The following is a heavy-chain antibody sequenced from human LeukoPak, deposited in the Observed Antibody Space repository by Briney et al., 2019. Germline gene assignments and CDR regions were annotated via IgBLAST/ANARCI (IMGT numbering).Heavy chain of an antibody. CDR1: GYTFIGYY. J-gene: IGHJ4*02. Sequence: ASVKVSCRASGYTFIGYYIHLVRQAPGQGLEWMGWINTNSGGTNYAQKFQGRVTMTRDTSISTAYMELTSLRSDDTAVYYCARDAETGCPDYWGQGTLVTVSS. CDR2: INTNSGGT. V-gene: IGHV1-2*02. D-gene: IGHD2-2*01. CDR3: ARDAETGCPDY.